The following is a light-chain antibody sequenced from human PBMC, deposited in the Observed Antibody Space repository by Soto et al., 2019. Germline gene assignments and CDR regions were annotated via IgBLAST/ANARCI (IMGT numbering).Light chain of an antibody. CDR3: FFVDSGVGL. J-gene: IGLJ2*01. V-gene: IGLV7-46*01. CDR1: TGTVTTGLY. CDR2: DAT. Sequence: QAVVTQEPSLTVSPGGTVTLTCGSSTGTVTTGLYPYWFQQKPGQAPRTLIFDATNKHSWTPARFSGSLLGGKAALTLSGAQPEDEADYYCFFVDSGVGLFGGGTKVTVL.